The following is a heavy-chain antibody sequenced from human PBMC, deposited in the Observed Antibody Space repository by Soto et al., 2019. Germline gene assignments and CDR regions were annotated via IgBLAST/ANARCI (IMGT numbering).Heavy chain of an antibody. D-gene: IGHD1-26*01. CDR1: GYTFTSYA. J-gene: IGHJ4*02. CDR2: INTYSGNT. Sequence: ASVKVSCKASGYTFTSYAMHWVRQAPGQRLEWMGWINTYSGNTNFAQKLQGRVTMTTDTSTSTAYMELRSLRSDDTAMYYCARDEEGAIVDYWGQGTLVTVSS. CDR3: ARDEEGAIVDY. V-gene: IGHV1-18*01.